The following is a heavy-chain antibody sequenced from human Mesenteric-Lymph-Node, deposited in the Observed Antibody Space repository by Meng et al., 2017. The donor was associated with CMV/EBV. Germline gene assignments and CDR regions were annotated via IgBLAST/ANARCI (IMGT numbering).Heavy chain of an antibody. Sequence: QRQLQGSGLGLGKPSDTLSLTCTVSGGSISSSSYYWGWIRQPPGKGLEWIGSIYYSGSTYYNPSLKSRVTISVDTSKNQFSLKLSSVTAADTAVYYCARPHYYGSGSSPWFDPWGQGTLVTVSS. CDR3: ARPHYYGSGSSPWFDP. D-gene: IGHD3-10*01. J-gene: IGHJ5*02. CDR2: IYYSGST. V-gene: IGHV4-39*01. CDR1: GGSISSSSYY.